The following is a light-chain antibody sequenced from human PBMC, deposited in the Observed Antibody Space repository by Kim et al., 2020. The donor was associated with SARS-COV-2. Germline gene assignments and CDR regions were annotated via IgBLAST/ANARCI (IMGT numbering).Light chain of an antibody. CDR1: QSISSW. CDR2: KAS. CDR3: QQYNGYSRT. V-gene: IGKV1-5*03. J-gene: IGKJ2*01. Sequence: SASVGDRVTITCRASQSISSWLAWYQQKPGKAPNLLIYKASNLESGVPSRFSGSGSGTEFTLTISSLQPDDFATYYCQQYNGYSRTFGQGTKLEI.